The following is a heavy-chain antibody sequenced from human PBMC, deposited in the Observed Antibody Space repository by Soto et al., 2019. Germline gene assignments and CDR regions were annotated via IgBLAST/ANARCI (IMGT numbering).Heavy chain of an antibody. J-gene: IGHJ4*02. Sequence: PSETLSRTCTVSGGSISSSIYYWVWIRQPPGKVLDWIGSIYYSGSTYYNPSLKSRVTISVDTSKNQFSLKLSSVTAADTAVYYCARQWLVRGFDYWGQGTLVTVSS. CDR2: IYYSGST. CDR3: ARQWLVRGFDY. CDR1: GGSISSSIYY. D-gene: IGHD6-19*01. V-gene: IGHV4-39*01.